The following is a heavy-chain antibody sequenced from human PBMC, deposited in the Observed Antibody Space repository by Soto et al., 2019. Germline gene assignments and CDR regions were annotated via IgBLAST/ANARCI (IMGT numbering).Heavy chain of an antibody. Sequence: GGSLRLSCSASGFTFSSYAMHWVRQAPGKGLEYVSSISTNGGSTHYADSVRGRFAISRDNSKNTQYLQMSSLRADDTAVYYCVKGEYYYDSSGYYPFDYWGQGTLVTVSS. V-gene: IGHV3-64D*06. D-gene: IGHD3-22*01. CDR2: ISTNGGST. CDR3: VKGEYYYDSSGYYPFDY. CDR1: GFTFSSYA. J-gene: IGHJ4*02.